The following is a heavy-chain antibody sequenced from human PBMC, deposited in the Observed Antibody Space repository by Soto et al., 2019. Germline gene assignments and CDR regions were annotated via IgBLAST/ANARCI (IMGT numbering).Heavy chain of an antibody. CDR3: AKFRGAGVSRGDWFDP. Sequence: EVQLLESGGDLVQPGGSLRLSCAASGFTFSSNAMGWVRQAPGKGLEWVSGISGSGGSTYYADSVKGRFTISRDNSKNTLYLQMNSLRAEDTAVYYCAKFRGAGVSRGDWFDPWGQGTLVTVSS. D-gene: IGHD3-10*01. CDR2: ISGSGGST. J-gene: IGHJ5*02. V-gene: IGHV3-23*01. CDR1: GFTFSSNA.